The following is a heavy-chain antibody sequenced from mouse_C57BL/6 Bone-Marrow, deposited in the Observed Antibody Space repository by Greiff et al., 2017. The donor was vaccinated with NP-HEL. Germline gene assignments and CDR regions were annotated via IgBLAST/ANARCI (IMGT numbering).Heavy chain of an antibody. J-gene: IGHJ3*01. CDR1: GFNIKDDY. Sequence: EVQLQESGAELVRPGASVKLSCTASGFNIKDDYMHWVKQRPEQGLEWIGWIDPENGDTEYASKFQGKATITADTSSNTAYLQLSSLTSEDTAVYYCTTSDDTYWGQETLVTVSA. V-gene: IGHV14-4*01. D-gene: IGHD2-3*01. CDR3: TTSDDTY. CDR2: IDPENGDT.